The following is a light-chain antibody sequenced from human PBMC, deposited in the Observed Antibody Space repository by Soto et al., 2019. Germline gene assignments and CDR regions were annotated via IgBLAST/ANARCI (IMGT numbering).Light chain of an antibody. CDR2: AAS. CDR3: QQTYSCPLT. V-gene: IGKV1-39*01. Sequence: DIQMTQSPSSLSASVGDRVTITCRASQSISYYLNWYQQKPGKAPSLLIYAASSLQSGVPSRISGSGSGTDFNLTISSLQPVDLATYYCQQTYSCPLTFGGGTKVEIK. J-gene: IGKJ4*01. CDR1: QSISYY.